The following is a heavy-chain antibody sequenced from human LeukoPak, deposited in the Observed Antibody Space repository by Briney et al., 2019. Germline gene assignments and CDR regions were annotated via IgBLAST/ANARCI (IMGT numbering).Heavy chain of an antibody. CDR2: IKSKTDGGTT. CDR1: GFTFSNAW. V-gene: IGHV3-15*01. Sequence: SGGSLRLSCAASGFTFSNAWMSWLRQGPGKGLEWVGRIKSKTDGGTTDYAAPVKGRFTISRDDSKNTLYLQMNSLKTEDTAVYHCTTDLVTTRAFDIWGQGTMVTVSS. J-gene: IGHJ3*02. D-gene: IGHD4-17*01. CDR3: TTDLVTTRAFDI.